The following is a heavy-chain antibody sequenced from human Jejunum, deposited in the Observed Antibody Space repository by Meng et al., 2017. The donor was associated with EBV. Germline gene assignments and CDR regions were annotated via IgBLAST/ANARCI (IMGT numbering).Heavy chain of an antibody. V-gene: IGHV4-61*01. CDR3: ARNWNF. J-gene: IGHJ4*02. D-gene: IGHD1-1*01. CDR1: GGAVSWGTYY. CDR2: IYNRGST. Sequence: LQAQSPGLVEPYYTLSLTGTFTGGAVSWGTYYSTWMRQSPGKGLEWIGYIYNRGSTNYNPSLKGRVTISLDTSKNKFSLTLSSVTAADTAMYYCARNWNFWGQGTLVTVSS.